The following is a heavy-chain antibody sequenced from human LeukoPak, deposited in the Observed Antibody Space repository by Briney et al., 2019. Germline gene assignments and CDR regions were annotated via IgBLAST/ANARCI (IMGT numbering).Heavy chain of an antibody. V-gene: IGHV5-51*01. D-gene: IGHD3-22*01. Sequence: GESLKISCMGSGYTFTSYWIGRVRQMPGKGLEWMGIIYPSDSDTRYSPSFQGQVTISADKSISTAYLQWSSLKASYTAIYYCARLGDDDYDGTRWFDSWGQGTLVTVSS. CDR2: IYPSDSDT. CDR1: GYTFTSYW. CDR3: ARLGDDDYDGTRWFDS. J-gene: IGHJ5*01.